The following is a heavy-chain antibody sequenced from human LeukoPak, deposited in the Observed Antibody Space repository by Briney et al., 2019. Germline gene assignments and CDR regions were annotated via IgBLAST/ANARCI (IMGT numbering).Heavy chain of an antibody. V-gene: IGHV4-59*01. D-gene: IGHD3-22*01. CDR3: ARDSHDYYDSRSGYFDL. J-gene: IGHJ2*01. CDR2: IYYSGST. CDR1: GGSISSYY. Sequence: SETLPLTCTVSGGSISSYYWSWIRQPPGKGLEWIGYIYYSGSTNYNPSLKSRVTISVDTSKNQFSLKLSSVTAADTAVYYCARDSHDYYDSRSGYFDLWGRGTLVTVSS.